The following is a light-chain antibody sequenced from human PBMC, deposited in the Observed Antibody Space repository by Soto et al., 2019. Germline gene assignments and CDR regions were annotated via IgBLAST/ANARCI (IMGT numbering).Light chain of an antibody. CDR1: QSVSSDY. CDR2: GAS. V-gene: IGKV3-20*01. Sequence: DIVLTQSPGTLSLSPGDGATLSCRASQSVSSDYLAWYQQKPGQAPSLLIYGASHRATGIPHRFSGGGSGTDFTLTISRLEPEDFAVYYCQQYGGSPYTFGQGTKLDIK. CDR3: QQYGGSPYT. J-gene: IGKJ2*01.